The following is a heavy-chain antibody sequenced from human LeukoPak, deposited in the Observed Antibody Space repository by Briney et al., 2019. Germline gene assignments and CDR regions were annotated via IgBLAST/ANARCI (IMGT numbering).Heavy chain of an antibody. V-gene: IGHV3-20*01. J-gene: IGHJ4*02. CDR2: INWNGGTT. CDR1: GFTFDDYG. Sequence: GGSLRLSRAASGFTFDDYGMSWVRKAPGKGLGWVSGINWNGGTTGYADSVKGRFTISRDNAKNSLYLQMNSLRAEDTALYHCARAGLTGSPLVDYWGQGTLVTVSS. CDR3: ARAGLTGSPLVDY. D-gene: IGHD1-14*01.